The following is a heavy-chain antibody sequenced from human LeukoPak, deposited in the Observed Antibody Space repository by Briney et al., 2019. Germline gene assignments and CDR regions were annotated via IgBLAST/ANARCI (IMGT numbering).Heavy chain of an antibody. CDR2: IYTSGST. D-gene: IGHD1-14*01. CDR1: GGSMNNYY. CDR3: ARVGPDGSYFDY. J-gene: IGHJ4*02. V-gene: IGHV4-4*07. Sequence: PSETLSLTRTISGGSMNNYYWSWIRQPAGKGLEWIGRIYTSGSTHYNPSLVSRVTMSLDTSKNQFSLNLNSVTAADTAVYYCARVGPDGSYFDYWGQGTLVTVSS.